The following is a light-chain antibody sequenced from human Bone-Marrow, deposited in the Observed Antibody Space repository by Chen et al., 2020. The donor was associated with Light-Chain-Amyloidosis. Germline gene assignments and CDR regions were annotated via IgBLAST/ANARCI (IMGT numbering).Light chain of an antibody. V-gene: IGKV3-20*01. CDR1: QTISSNY. J-gene: IGKJ4*01. CDR2: GSS. CDR3: QQYGTSPLT. Sequence: EIVLTHSPGTLSLSPGEGANLSGRASQTISSNYLTWYQQKFGQAPRLLIYGSSSRATGIPDRFTGSGSGTDFTLTINRLEPEDFAMYYCQQYGTSPLTFGGGTKVEIK.